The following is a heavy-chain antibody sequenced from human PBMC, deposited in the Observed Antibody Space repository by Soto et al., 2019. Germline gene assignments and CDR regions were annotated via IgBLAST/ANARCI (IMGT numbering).Heavy chain of an antibody. CDR1: GFTFSAYA. V-gene: IGHV3-23*01. D-gene: IGHD3-10*01. J-gene: IGHJ6*02. CDR3: AKDRGVRGTNDFYHGFDV. Sequence: GGSLRLSCAASGFTFSAYAMSWVRQAPGKGLEWVSGLSAIGGTTYYADSVKGRFTISRDNLKNTLYLQMNSLRGDDTAIYYCAKDRGVRGTNDFYHGFDVWGQGTSVTVSS. CDR2: LSAIGGTT.